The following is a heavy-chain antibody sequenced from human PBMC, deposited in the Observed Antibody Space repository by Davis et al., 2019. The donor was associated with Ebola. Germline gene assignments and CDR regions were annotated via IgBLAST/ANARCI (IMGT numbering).Heavy chain of an antibody. CDR2: ITHSGST. CDR3: ARGRYDFWSRYGMDV. Sequence: SETLSLTCAVYGGSFSGYYWSWIRQPPGKGLEWIGEITHSGSTNYNPSLKSRVTISVDTSKNQFSLKLSSVTAADTAVYYCARGRYDFWSRYGMDVWGQGTTVTVSS. V-gene: IGHV4-34*01. CDR1: GGSFSGYY. D-gene: IGHD3-3*01. J-gene: IGHJ6*02.